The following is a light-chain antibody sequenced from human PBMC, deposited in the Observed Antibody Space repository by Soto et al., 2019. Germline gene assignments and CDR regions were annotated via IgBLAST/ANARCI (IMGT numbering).Light chain of an antibody. V-gene: IGKV3-20*01. J-gene: IGKJ1*01. CDR2: GAS. CDR3: QQYGSSPPGT. Sequence: VLTQSPGTLSLSPGARATLSCRASQSVSSSYLAWYQQKPGQAPRLLIYGASIRPTGIPARLSGSGSGTDFTLTISRPEPENFAVYYCQQYGSSPPGTFGKGTKVEIK. CDR1: QSVSSSY.